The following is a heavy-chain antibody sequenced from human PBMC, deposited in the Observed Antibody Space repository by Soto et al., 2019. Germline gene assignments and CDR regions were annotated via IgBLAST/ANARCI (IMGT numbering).Heavy chain of an antibody. J-gene: IGHJ4*02. Sequence: QVQLQQWGAGLLKPSETLSLTCAVYGGSFSGYYWTWIRQPPGTGLEWIGEINHSGSTNYNPSLKSRVPISVDTSNNQSSLKLTSVTAADTAVYYCARDKITGLFDYWGQGTLVTVSS. V-gene: IGHV4-34*01. D-gene: IGHD2-8*02. CDR2: INHSGST. CDR1: GGSFSGYY. CDR3: ARDKITGLFDY.